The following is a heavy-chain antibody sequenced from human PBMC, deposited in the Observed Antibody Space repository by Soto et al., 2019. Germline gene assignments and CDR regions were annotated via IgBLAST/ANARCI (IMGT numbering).Heavy chain of an antibody. CDR2: IYYSGST. V-gene: IGHV4-61*01. J-gene: IGHJ5*01. CDR1: GGSVSSGSYY. Sequence: PSETLSLTCTVSGGSVSSGSYYWSWIRQPPGKGLEWIGYIYYSGSTNYNPSLKSRVTISVDTSKNQFSLKLSSVTAADTAVYYCAREAAIGNNLFDPWGQGTLVIVSS. D-gene: IGHD5-18*01. CDR3: AREAAIGNNLFDP.